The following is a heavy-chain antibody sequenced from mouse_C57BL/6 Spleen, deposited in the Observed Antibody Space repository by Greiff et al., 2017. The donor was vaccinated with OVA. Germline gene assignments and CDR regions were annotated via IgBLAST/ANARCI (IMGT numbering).Heavy chain of an antibody. V-gene: IGHV2-2*01. CDR1: GFSLTSYG. J-gene: IGHJ2*01. CDR3: AQGDYCYFDY. D-gene: IGHD2-13*01. CDR2: IWSGGST. Sequence: VKLVESGPGLVQPSQSLSITCTVSGFSLTSYGVHWVRQSPGKGLEWLGVIWSGGSTDYNAAFISRLSISKDNSKSQVFFQMNSLQADDTARYYCAQGDYCYFDYWGKGTTLTVSS.